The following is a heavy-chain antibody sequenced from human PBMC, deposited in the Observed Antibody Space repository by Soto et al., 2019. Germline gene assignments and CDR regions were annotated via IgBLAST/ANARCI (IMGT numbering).Heavy chain of an antibody. V-gene: IGHV1-3*01. CDR2: INAGNGNT. CDR1: GYTFTSYA. D-gene: IGHD3-3*01. Sequence: ASVKVSCKASGYTFTSYAIHWVRQAPGQRLEWMGWINAGNGNTKYSQKFQGRVTITRDTSASTAYMELSSLRSEDTAVYYCAAADLYYDFWSGYFYWSQRTLVTVSS. J-gene: IGHJ4*02. CDR3: AAADLYYDFWSGYFY.